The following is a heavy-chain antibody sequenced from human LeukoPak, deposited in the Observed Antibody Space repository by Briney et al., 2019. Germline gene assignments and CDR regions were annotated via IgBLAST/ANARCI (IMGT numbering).Heavy chain of an antibody. Sequence: GRSLRLSCAASGFTFSSYGMHWVRQAPGKGLEWVAVIWYDGSNKYYADSVKGRFTTSRDNSKNTLYLQMNSLRAEDTAVYYCARDSPDLPEPSHPIDPWGQGTLVTVSS. D-gene: IGHD1-14*01. CDR2: IWYDGSNK. V-gene: IGHV3-33*01. CDR1: GFTFSSYG. J-gene: IGHJ5*02. CDR3: ARDSPDLPEPSHPIDP.